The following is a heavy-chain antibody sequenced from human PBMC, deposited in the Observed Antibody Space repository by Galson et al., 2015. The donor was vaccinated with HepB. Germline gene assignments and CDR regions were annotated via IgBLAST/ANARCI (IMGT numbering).Heavy chain of an antibody. CDR1: GGTFSSYA. J-gene: IGHJ6*02. V-gene: IGHV7-4-1*02. D-gene: IGHD5-18*01. Sequence: SVKVSCKASGGTFSSYAISWVRQAPGQGLEWMGWINTNTGNPTYAQGFTGRFVFSLDTSVSTAYLQISSLKAEDTAVYYCAREWKAAMVSSVGMDVWGQGTTVTVSS. CDR3: AREWKAAMVSSVGMDV. CDR2: INTNTGNP.